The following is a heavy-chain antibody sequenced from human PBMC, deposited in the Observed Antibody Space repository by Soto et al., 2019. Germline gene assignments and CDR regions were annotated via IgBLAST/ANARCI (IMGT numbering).Heavy chain of an antibody. D-gene: IGHD6-13*01. V-gene: IGHV1-2*02. CDR1: EYTFTGYY. CDR2: INPNSGGT. CDR3: ARGPRYSSSWYGY. J-gene: IGHJ4*02. Sequence: QVQLVQSGAEVKKPGASVKVSCKASEYTFTGYYMHWVRQAPGQGPEWMGRINPNSGGTNYAHKFQGRVTLTRDTSISTAYMELSRLRSDDTAVYYCARGPRYSSSWYGYWGQGTLVTVSS.